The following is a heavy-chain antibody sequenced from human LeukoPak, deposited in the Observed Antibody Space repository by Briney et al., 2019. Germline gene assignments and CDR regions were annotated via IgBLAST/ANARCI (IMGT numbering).Heavy chain of an antibody. D-gene: IGHD6-13*01. CDR1: RDIFTSYY. V-gene: IGHV1-2*02. CDR2: INPDSGGT. Sequence: ASVKVSCKASRDIFTSYYIHWVRQAPGQGLEWMGWINPDSGGTTYAQKFQGRVTMTSDTSISTAYMELTRLRSDDTAVYYCARDRGSSWYVDYWGQGTLVTVSS. CDR3: ARDRGSSWYVDY. J-gene: IGHJ4*02.